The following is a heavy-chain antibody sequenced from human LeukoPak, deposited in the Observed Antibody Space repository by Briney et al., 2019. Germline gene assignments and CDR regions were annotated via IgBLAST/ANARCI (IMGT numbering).Heavy chain of an antibody. CDR3: AKAGYRNYFDY. Sequence: PGGSLRLSCAASGFTFSSYEMNWVRQAPGKGLEWVSAISPSGDGAYYADSVKGRFTISRDNSKNTLYVQMNSLRAEDTAVYYCAKAGYRNYFDYWGQGALSPSPQ. CDR2: ISPSGDGA. D-gene: IGHD2-2*02. CDR1: GFTFSSYE. J-gene: IGHJ4*02. V-gene: IGHV3-23*01.